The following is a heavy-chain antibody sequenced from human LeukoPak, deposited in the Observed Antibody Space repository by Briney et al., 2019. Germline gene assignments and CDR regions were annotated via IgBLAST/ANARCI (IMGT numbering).Heavy chain of an antibody. CDR2: INSDGSST. D-gene: IGHD5-18*01. Sequence: GGSLRLSCAASGFTFSSYWMHWVRQGPGKGLVWVSRINSDGSSTSYADYVKGRFTISRDNAKNTLYLQINSLRAEDTAVYYCARGRSYGNFEYWGQGTLVTVSS. V-gene: IGHV3-74*01. CDR1: GFTFSSYW. CDR3: ARGRSYGNFEY. J-gene: IGHJ4*02.